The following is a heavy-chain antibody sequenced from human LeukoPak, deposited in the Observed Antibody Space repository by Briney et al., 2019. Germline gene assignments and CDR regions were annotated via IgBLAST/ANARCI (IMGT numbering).Heavy chain of an antibody. Sequence: PSGTLSLTCTVSGGSISSYYWSWIRQPPGKGLEWIGYIYYSGSTNYNPSLKSRVTISVDTSKNQFSLKLSSVTAADTAVYYCATLGYYDSSGYSDYYYYYMDVWGKGTTVTVSS. CDR1: GGSISSYY. D-gene: IGHD3-22*01. V-gene: IGHV4-59*01. CDR2: IYYSGST. J-gene: IGHJ6*03. CDR3: ATLGYYDSSGYSDYYYYYMDV.